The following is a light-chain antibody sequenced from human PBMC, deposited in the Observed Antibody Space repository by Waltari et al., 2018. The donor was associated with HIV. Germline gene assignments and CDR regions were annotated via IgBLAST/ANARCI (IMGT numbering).Light chain of an antibody. Sequence: DIQLTQSPSFLSASVGDRVTITCRASQGISSYLAWYQQKPGKAPKLLIYAASTLQSGVPSRFSGSGSRTEFTLTISSLQPEDFVTYYCQQLNTYPRAFGQGTKLEIK. J-gene: IGKJ2*01. V-gene: IGKV1-9*01. CDR2: AAS. CDR3: QQLNTYPRA. CDR1: QGISSY.